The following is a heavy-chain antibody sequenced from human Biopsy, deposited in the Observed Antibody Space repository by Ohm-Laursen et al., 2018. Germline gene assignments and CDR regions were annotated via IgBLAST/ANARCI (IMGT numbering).Heavy chain of an antibody. CDR1: GGSIISYY. CDR2: VYNGGIT. J-gene: IGHJ5*02. Sequence: GTLSLTCRVSGGSIISYYWTWIRQPPGKGLEWIGHVYNGGITNYNLSLKSRVTISKDTSKNQFSLQVNSVTAADTAVYYCARTPRDSFWSGSYKRGLWFDPWGQGTLVIVSS. CDR3: ARTPRDSFWSGSYKRGLWFDP. V-gene: IGHV4-59*01. D-gene: IGHD3-3*01.